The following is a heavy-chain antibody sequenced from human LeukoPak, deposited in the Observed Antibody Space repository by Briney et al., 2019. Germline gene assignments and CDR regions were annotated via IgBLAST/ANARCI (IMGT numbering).Heavy chain of an antibody. J-gene: IGHJ5*02. Sequence: ASVKVSCKVSGYTFTDYYMHWVHQAPGKGLEWMGLVDPEDGETIYAEKFQGRVTITADTSTDTAYMELSSLRSEATAVYYCATEKKGPHWFDPWGQGTLVTVSS. V-gene: IGHV1-69-2*01. CDR3: ATEKKGPHWFDP. CDR2: VDPEDGET. CDR1: GYTFTDYY.